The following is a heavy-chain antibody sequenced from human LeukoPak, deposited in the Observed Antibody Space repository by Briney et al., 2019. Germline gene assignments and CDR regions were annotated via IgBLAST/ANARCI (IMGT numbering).Heavy chain of an antibody. CDR3: ARDTQRYFDWFEAFDI. CDR2: ISSSSSTI. Sequence: GGSLRLSCAASGFTFSSYSMNWVRLAPGKGLEWVSYISSSSSTIYYADSVKGRFTISRDNAKNSLYLQMNSLRAEDTAVYYCARDTQRYFDWFEAFDIWGQGTMVTVSS. CDR1: GFTFSSYS. D-gene: IGHD3-9*01. V-gene: IGHV3-48*01. J-gene: IGHJ3*02.